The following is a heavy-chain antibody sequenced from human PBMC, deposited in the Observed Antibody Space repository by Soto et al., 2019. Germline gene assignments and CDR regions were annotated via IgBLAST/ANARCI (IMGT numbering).Heavy chain of an antibody. CDR2: TYYRSKWYN. J-gene: IGHJ4*02. V-gene: IGHV6-1*01. Sequence: QVQLQQSGPGLVKPSQTLSLTCAISGDSVSSNSADWNWIRQSPSRGLEWLGRTYYRSKWYNDYAVSVKIRISINPDPSKKQCSLQLNFVTHEDTAVYYCARGRYYFYYWGQGTLVTVSS. CDR1: GDSVSSNSAD. CDR3: ARGRYYFYY.